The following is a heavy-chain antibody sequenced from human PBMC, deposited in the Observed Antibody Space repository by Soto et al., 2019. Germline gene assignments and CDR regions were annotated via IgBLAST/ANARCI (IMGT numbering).Heavy chain of an antibody. CDR2: ISYDGSNK. D-gene: IGHD6-19*01. J-gene: IGHJ4*02. CDR1: GFTFSSYG. V-gene: IGHV3-30*03. Sequence: GGSLRLSCAASGFTFSSYGMHWVRQAPGKGLEWVAVISYDGSNKYYADSVKGRFTISRDNSKNTLYLQMNSLRAEDTAVYYCATSAPGIAVAGVFTFDYWGQGTLVTVSS. CDR3: ATSAPGIAVAGVFTFDY.